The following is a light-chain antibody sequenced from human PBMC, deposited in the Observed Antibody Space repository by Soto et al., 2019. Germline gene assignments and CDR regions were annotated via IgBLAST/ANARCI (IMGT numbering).Light chain of an antibody. CDR1: SSNIGRNA. CDR2: TND. J-gene: IGLJ2*01. CDR3: ATWDDSLDGLV. Sequence: QSVLTQPPSASGAPGQRVTISCSGSSSNIGRNAVNWYRQLPGTAPRLLIYTNDLRPSGVPDRFSASRSGTSASLAISGLQSEDEANFYCATWDDSLDGLVFGGGTKLTVL. V-gene: IGLV1-44*01.